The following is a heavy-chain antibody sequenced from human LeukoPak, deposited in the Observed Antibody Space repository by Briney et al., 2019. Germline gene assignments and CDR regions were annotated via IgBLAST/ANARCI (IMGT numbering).Heavy chain of an antibody. D-gene: IGHD2-2*01. J-gene: IGHJ4*02. V-gene: IGHV4-39*07. CDR1: GGSVSSSSYY. CDR2: LYNTGSI. Sequence: SETLSLTCSVSGGSVSSSSYYWAWIRQPPGKGLEWIGNLYNTGSIYYNPSLKNRVTISVDTSKNHLSLRVISVTAADTAVCYCAGSTGHFVLNYWGQGTLVTVSS. CDR3: AGSTGHFVLNY.